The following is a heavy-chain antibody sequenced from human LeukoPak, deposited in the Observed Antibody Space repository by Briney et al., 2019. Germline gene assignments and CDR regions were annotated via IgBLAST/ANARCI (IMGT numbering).Heavy chain of an antibody. V-gene: IGHV4-31*03. CDR3: ARDGRRLEDQQFIGNWFDP. CDR1: GGSISSGAYF. D-gene: IGHD2-2*01. CDR2: IHNSGIT. Sequence: PSETLSLTCTVSGGSISSGAYFWSWIRQHPGQGLEWIGYIHNSGITYFNPSLKSRVSMSVDTSKNQLSLRLSSVTAADTAVYYCARDGRRLEDQQFIGNWFDPWGQGTLVTVSS. J-gene: IGHJ5*02.